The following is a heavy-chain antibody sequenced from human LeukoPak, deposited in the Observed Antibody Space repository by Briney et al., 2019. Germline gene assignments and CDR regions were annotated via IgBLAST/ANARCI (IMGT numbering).Heavy chain of an antibody. CDR2: ISAYNGNT. Sequence: ASVKVSCKASGYTFTSYGISWVQQAPGQGLEWMGWISAYNGNTNYAQKLQGRVTMTTDTSTSTAYMELRSLRSDDTAVYYCARAFYDSSGYYGFDYWGQGTLVTVSS. CDR3: ARAFYDSSGYYGFDY. CDR1: GYTFTSYG. D-gene: IGHD3-22*01. J-gene: IGHJ4*02. V-gene: IGHV1-18*01.